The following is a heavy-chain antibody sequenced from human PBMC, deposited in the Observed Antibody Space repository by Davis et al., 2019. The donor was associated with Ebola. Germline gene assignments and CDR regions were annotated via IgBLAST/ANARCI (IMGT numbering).Heavy chain of an antibody. J-gene: IGHJ5*02. Sequence: SLKISCAASGFTFDDYAMHWVRQAPGKGLEWVSGISWNSVSLGYADSVKGRFTISRDNAKKTLYLQMNSLRAEDTALYYCARVAYGDHWRWFDLWGQGTLVTVSS. D-gene: IGHD4-17*01. V-gene: IGHV3-9*01. CDR3: ARVAYGDHWRWFDL. CDR2: ISWNSVSL. CDR1: GFTFDDYA.